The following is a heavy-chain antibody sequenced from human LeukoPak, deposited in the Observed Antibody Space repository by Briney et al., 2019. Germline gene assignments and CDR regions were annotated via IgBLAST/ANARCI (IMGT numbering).Heavy chain of an antibody. V-gene: IGHV1-46*01. Sequence: ASVKVSCKASGYIFTTYYMHWVRQAPGQGLDWMGTINPSGGSTSYAQKFQGRVTVTRDTSTSTVYMELSSLRSEDTAVYYCARDPPGRPYSSSSYGWGQGTLVTVSS. CDR1: GYIFTTYY. CDR3: ARDPPGRPYSSSSYG. J-gene: IGHJ4*02. CDR2: INPSGGST. D-gene: IGHD6-6*01.